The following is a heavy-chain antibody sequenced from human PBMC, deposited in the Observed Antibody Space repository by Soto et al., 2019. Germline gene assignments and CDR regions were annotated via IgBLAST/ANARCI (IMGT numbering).Heavy chain of an antibody. Sequence: SETLSLTCAVYGGSFSGYYWSWIRQPPGKGLEWIGEINHSGSTNYNPSLKSRVTISVDTSKNQFSLKLSSVTAADTAVYYCARSTVTRRVDYWGQGTLVTVSS. D-gene: IGHD4-17*01. CDR2: INHSGST. V-gene: IGHV4-34*01. J-gene: IGHJ4*02. CDR1: GGSFSGYY. CDR3: ARSTVTRRVDY.